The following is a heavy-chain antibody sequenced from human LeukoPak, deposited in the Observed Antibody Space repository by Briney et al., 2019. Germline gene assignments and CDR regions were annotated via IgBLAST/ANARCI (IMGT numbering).Heavy chain of an antibody. V-gene: IGHV3-64D*06. CDR1: GFTFSSYA. J-gene: IGHJ6*04. D-gene: IGHD5-18*01. CDR2: ISSNGGST. Sequence: GGSLRLFCSASGFTFSSYAMHWVRQAPGKGLEYGSAISSNGGSTYYADSVKGRFTLSRDNSKNTLYLQMSSLRTEDTAVYYCVKDGGYSYGYIYYYYGMDVWGKGTTVTVSS. CDR3: VKDGGYSYGYIYYYYGMDV.